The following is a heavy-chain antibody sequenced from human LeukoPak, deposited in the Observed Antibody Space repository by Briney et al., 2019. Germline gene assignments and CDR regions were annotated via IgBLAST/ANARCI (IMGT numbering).Heavy chain of an antibody. J-gene: IGHJ6*02. D-gene: IGHD2-2*01. CDR2: ISNSGDSI. CDR1: GFTFSSYE. CDR3: ARAVVVPAAMRNYYYYYGMDV. Sequence: PGGSLRLSCAASGFTFSSYEMNWLRQAPGKGPEWVSYISNSGDSIYYADSVKGRFTISRDNAKNSLYLQMNSLRAEDTAVYYCARAVVVPAAMRNYYYYYGMDVWGQGTTVTVSS. V-gene: IGHV3-48*03.